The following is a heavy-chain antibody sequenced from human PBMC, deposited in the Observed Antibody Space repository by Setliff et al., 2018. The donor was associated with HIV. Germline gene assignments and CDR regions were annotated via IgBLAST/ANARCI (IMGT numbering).Heavy chain of an antibody. J-gene: IGHJ5*02. CDR2: IYYSGKT. CDR3: SRSDFWVGYTALYNWFDP. Sequence: NPSETLSLTCTVSGGSMNSSSYYWGWIRQPPGKGLEWLGSIYYSGKTYDNPSLKSRVTLSVDTSKNQFFLKLNSVTAADTAVYYCSRSDFWVGYTALYNWFDPWGQGTLVTSPQ. D-gene: IGHD3-3*01. CDR1: GGSMNSSSYY. V-gene: IGHV4-39*01.